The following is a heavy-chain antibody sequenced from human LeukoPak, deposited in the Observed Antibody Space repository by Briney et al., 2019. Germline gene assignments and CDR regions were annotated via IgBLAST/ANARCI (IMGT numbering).Heavy chain of an antibody. Sequence: PGGSLRLSCAASGFTFSSYEMNWVGQAPGKGLEWVSYISSSGSTIYYADSVKGRLTISRDNAKNSLYLQMNSLRAEDTAVYYCARATVYFDYWGQGTLVTVSA. V-gene: IGHV3-48*03. CDR2: ISSSGSTI. J-gene: IGHJ4*02. CDR1: GFTFSSYE. CDR3: ARATVYFDY. D-gene: IGHD1-26*01.